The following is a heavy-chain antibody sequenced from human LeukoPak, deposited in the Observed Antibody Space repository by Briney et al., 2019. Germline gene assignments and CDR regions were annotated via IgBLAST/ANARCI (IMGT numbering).Heavy chain of an antibody. D-gene: IGHD7-27*01. V-gene: IGHV1-2*06. CDR1: GYTFTGYY. CDR3: ASRNWGMDPFDY. Sequence: ASVKVSCKASGYTFTGYYMHWVRQAPGQGLEWMGRINPNSGGTNYAQKFQGRVTMTRDTAISTAYMELSRLRSDDTAVYYCASRNWGMDPFDYWGQGTLVTVSS. CDR2: INPNSGGT. J-gene: IGHJ4*02.